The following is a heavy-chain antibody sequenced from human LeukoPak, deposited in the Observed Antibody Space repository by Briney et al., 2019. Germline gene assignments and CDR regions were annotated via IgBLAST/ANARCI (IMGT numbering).Heavy chain of an antibody. Sequence: SETLSLTCTVSGGSISSSSYYWDWIRQPPGKGLGWIGTIYYSGSTHYNPSLKSRVTISVDTSKNQFSLNLSSVTAADTAVYYCARTPFSGWYGSPDYWGQGTLVTVSS. CDR2: IYYSGST. CDR1: GGSISSSSYY. D-gene: IGHD6-19*01. J-gene: IGHJ4*02. V-gene: IGHV4-39*01. CDR3: ARTPFSGWYGSPDY.